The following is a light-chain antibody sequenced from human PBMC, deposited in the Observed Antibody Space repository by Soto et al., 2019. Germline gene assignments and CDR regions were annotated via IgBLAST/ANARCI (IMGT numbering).Light chain of an antibody. CDR2: GAS. CDR1: QSVSSSY. V-gene: IGKV3-20*01. J-gene: IGKJ1*01. CDR3: QQYGSAPRGT. Sequence: IVLTQSPGTLSLSPGERATLPCRASQSVSSSYLAWYQQKPGQAPRLLIYGASSRATGIPDRFSGSGSGTDFTLTISRLEPEDFAVYYCQQYGSAPRGTFGQGTKVDIK.